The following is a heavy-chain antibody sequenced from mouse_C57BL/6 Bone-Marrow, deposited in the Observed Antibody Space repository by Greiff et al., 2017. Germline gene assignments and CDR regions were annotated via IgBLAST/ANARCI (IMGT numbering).Heavy chain of an antibody. CDR2: ILPGSGST. D-gene: IGHD2-3*01. CDR3: ARTLGEGYDGYYSHFDY. Sequence: QVQLKESGAELMKPGASVKLSCKATGYTFTGYWIEWVKQRPGHGLEWIGEILPGSGSTNYNEKFKGKATFTADTSSNTAYMQLSSLTTEDSAIYYCARTLGEGYDGYYSHFDYWGQGTTLTVSS. J-gene: IGHJ2*01. CDR1: GYTFTGYW. V-gene: IGHV1-9*01.